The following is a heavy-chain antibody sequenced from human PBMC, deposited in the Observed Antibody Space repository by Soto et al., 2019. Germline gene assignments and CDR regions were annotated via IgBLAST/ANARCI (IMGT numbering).Heavy chain of an antibody. CDR3: ARGRYGDY. V-gene: IGHV1-18*01. CDR2: ISAHNGNT. J-gene: IGHJ4*02. CDR1: GYTFTSYG. Sequence: QVHLVQSGAEVKKPGASVKVSCKGSGYTFTSYGITWVRQAPGQGLEWMGWISAHNGNTDYAQKLQGRVTVTRDTSTSTAYMELSSLRSDDSAVYYCARGRYGDYWGQGALVTVSS. D-gene: IGHD1-1*01.